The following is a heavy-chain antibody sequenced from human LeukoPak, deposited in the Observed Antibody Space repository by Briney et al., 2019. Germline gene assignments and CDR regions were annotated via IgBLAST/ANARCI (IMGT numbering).Heavy chain of an antibody. V-gene: IGHV3-21*01. CDR2: ISSSSSYI. J-gene: IGHJ4*02. Sequence: GGSLRLSCAASGFTFSSYSMNWVRQAPGKGLEWVSSISSSSSYIYYADSVKGRFTISRDNAKNSLYLQMNSLRAEDTAVYYCARDLAAYDILTQRDYWGQGTLVTVSS. CDR3: ARDLAAYDILTQRDY. CDR1: GFTFSSYS. D-gene: IGHD3-9*01.